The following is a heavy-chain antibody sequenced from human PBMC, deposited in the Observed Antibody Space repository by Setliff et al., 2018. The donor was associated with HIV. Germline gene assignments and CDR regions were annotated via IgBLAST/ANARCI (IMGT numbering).Heavy chain of an antibody. CDR3: ARDGGYSSSWGDYYYYYMDV. J-gene: IGHJ6*03. Sequence: ASVKVSCKASGGTFSGYAISWVRQAPGQGLEWMGGIIPILGIANYAQKFQGRVTITTDESTSTAYMELSSLRSEDTAVYYCARDGGYSSSWGDYYYYYMDVWGKGTTVTVSS. CDR1: GGTFSGYA. CDR2: IIPILGIA. D-gene: IGHD6-13*01. V-gene: IGHV1-69*10.